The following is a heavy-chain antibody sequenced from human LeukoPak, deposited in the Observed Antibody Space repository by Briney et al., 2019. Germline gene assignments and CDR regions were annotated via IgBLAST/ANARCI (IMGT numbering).Heavy chain of an antibody. J-gene: IGHJ4*02. CDR1: GFTFSSYG. V-gene: IGHV3-30*18. Sequence: GGSLRPSCAASGFTFSSYGMHYVRQAPGKGLEWVAVISDDGRNKNYADSVKGRFTISRDNSNNTLYLQMNSLRAEDTGVYYCAKDRETTASGTFDYWGQGTLVTVSS. D-gene: IGHD6-13*01. CDR2: ISDDGRNK. CDR3: AKDRETTASGTFDY.